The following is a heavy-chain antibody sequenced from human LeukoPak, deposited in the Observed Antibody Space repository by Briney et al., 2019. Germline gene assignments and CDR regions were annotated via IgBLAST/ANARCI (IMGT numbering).Heavy chain of an antibody. Sequence: PSETLSLTCAVYGGSFSGYYWSWIRQPPGKGLEWIGEINHSGSTNYNPSLKSRVTISVDTSKNQFSLKLSSVTAADTAVYYCARGPVVAAPDYWGQGTLVTVSS. CDR1: GGSFSGYY. CDR2: INHSGST. D-gene: IGHD6-19*01. V-gene: IGHV4-34*01. CDR3: ARGPVVAAPDY. J-gene: IGHJ4*02.